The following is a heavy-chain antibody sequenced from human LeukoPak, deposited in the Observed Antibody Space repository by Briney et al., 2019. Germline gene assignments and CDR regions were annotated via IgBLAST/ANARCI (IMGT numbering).Heavy chain of an antibody. J-gene: IGHJ4*02. CDR2: MNPNSGNT. CDR1: GYTFTSYD. Sequence: GASVKVSCKASGYTFTSYDINWVRQATGQGLEWMGWMNPNSGNTGYAQKFQGRVTMTRNTSISTAYMELSSLRSEDTAVYYCARVPWYCSGGSCLRDYWGQGTLVTVPS. V-gene: IGHV1-8*01. D-gene: IGHD2-15*01. CDR3: ARVPWYCSGGSCLRDY.